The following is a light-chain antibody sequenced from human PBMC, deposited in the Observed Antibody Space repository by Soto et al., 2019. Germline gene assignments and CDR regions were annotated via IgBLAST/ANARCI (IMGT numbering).Light chain of an antibody. CDR1: QSVLYSSNNKNY. V-gene: IGKV4-1*01. CDR2: WAS. CDR3: QQYYSTPLT. J-gene: IGKJ4*01. Sequence: DIVMTQSPDSLAVSLGERATINCKSSQSVLYSSNNKNYLAWYQQKPGQPPKLLIYWASTRESGVPDRFSGSGSGTDFTHTISSLPAEDVAVYYCQQYYSTPLTFGGGTKVEIK.